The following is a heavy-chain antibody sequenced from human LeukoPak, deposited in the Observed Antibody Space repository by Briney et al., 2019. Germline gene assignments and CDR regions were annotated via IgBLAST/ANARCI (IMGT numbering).Heavy chain of an antibody. CDR2: ISWDGGST. V-gene: IGHV3-43D*04. CDR1: GFTFDHYA. J-gene: IGHJ4*02. D-gene: IGHD5-18*01. Sequence: PGGSLRLSCAASGFTFDHYAMHWVRQAPGKGLEWVSLISWDGGSTYYADSVKGRFTISRDNSKNSLYLQMNSLRAEDTALYYCAKVSPGYSYGLDYWGQGTLVTVSS. CDR3: AKVSPGYSYGLDY.